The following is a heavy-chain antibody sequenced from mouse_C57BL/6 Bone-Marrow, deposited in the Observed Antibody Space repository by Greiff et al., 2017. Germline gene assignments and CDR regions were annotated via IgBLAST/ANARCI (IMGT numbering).Heavy chain of an antibody. D-gene: IGHD2-3*01. Sequence: VQLQQSGAELARPGASVKLSCKASGYTFTSYGISWVKQRTGQGLEWIGEIYPRSGNTYYNEKFKGKATLTADKSSSTAYMELRSLTSEDSAVYFCARERRCDGYYGYAMDYWGQGTSVTVSS. CDR3: ARERRCDGYYGYAMDY. CDR1: GYTFTSYG. V-gene: IGHV1-81*01. CDR2: IYPRSGNT. J-gene: IGHJ4*01.